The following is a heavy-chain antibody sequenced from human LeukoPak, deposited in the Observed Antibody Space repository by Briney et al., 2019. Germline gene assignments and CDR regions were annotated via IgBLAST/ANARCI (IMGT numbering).Heavy chain of an antibody. CDR3: ARDYNYGSGSRFDP. D-gene: IGHD3-10*01. Sequence: SETLSLTCTVSGGSISSYYWSWIRQPPGKGLEWIGYIYYSGSTNYNPSLKSRVTISVDTSKNQFSLKLSSVTAADTAVYYCARDYNYGSGSRFDPWGQGTLVTVSS. CDR2: IYYSGST. CDR1: GGSISSYY. V-gene: IGHV4-59*12. J-gene: IGHJ5*02.